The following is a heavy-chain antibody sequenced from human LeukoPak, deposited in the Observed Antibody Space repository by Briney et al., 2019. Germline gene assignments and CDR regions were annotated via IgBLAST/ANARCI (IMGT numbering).Heavy chain of an antibody. CDR2: FDPEDGET. D-gene: IGHD3-16*02. CDR1: GYTLTELS. Sequence: ASVKVSCKVSGYTLTELSMHWVRQAPGKGLEWMGGFDPEDGETIYAQKFQGRVTMTEDTSTDTAYMELSSLRSEDTPVYYCATYDYVWGSYRYTVRFDYWGQGTLVTVSS. V-gene: IGHV1-24*01. CDR3: ATYDYVWGSYRYTVRFDY. J-gene: IGHJ4*02.